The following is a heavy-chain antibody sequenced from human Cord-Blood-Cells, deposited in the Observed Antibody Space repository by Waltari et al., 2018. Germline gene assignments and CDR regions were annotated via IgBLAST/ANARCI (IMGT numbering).Heavy chain of an antibody. Sequence: QVQLQQWGAGLLKPSETLSLTCAVYGGSFSGYYWSWIRQPPGKGLEWIGEINHSGSTNDSPALKGRVTISVDTSKNQFSLKLSSVTAADTAVYYCVRGERAAPDYWGQGTLVTVSS. CDR1: GGSFSGYY. CDR2: INHSGST. V-gene: IGHV4-34*01. J-gene: IGHJ4*02. D-gene: IGHD6-6*01. CDR3: VRGERAAPDY.